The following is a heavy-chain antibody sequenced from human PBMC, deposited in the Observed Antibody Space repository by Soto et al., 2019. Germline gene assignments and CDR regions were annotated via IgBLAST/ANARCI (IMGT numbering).Heavy chain of an antibody. CDR3: TYKYSGDDYLGFWYYYMDV. D-gene: IGHD5-12*01. CDR2: IRSKANSYAT. V-gene: IGHV3-73*01. CDR1: GFTFSGSA. Sequence: EVQLVESGGGLVQPGGSLKLSCAASGFTFSGSAMHWVRQASGKGLEWVGRIRSKANSYATAYAASVKGRFTISRDDSKNTAYMQRNSLKTEDTAVYYCTYKYSGDDYLGFWYYYMDVWGKGTTVTVSS. J-gene: IGHJ6*03.